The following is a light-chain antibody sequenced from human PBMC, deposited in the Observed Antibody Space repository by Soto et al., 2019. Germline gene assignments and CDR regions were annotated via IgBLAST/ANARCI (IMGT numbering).Light chain of an antibody. CDR1: QGISSA. CDR3: QKFNTYPAIN. CDR2: DVS. Sequence: AIQLTQSPSSLSASVGDRVTITCRASQGISSALAWYQQKPGKSPNLLIYDVSSLESGVPSRFSGSGSGTDITVTISSLQPEDFATDYRQKFNTYPAINFGGGTKVEIK. V-gene: IGKV1-13*02. J-gene: IGKJ4*01.